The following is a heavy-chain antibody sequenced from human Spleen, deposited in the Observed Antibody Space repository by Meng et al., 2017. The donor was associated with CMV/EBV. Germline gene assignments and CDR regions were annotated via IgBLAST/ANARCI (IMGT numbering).Heavy chain of an antibody. J-gene: IGHJ6*02. Sequence: SETLSLTCAVYGGSFSGYYWSWIRQPPGKGLEWIGEINHSGSTNYNPSLKSRVTISVDTSKNQFSLKLSSVTAADTAVYYCARDGTYYDFWSGYPPWSYYYGMDVWGQGTTVTVSS. CDR3: ARDGTYYDFWSGYPPWSYYYGMDV. V-gene: IGHV4-34*01. CDR2: INHSGST. D-gene: IGHD3-3*01. CDR1: GGSFSGYY.